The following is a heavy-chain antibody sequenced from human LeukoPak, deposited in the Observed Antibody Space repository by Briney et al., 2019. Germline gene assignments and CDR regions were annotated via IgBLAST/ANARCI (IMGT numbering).Heavy chain of an antibody. V-gene: IGHV3-48*03. D-gene: IGHD3-16*02. CDR3: ARRLSYYGMDV. CDR2: ISFSSDTI. CDR1: GFTFSSYE. J-gene: IGHJ6*02. Sequence: GGALRLSCAASGFTFSSYEMIWVRQAPGKGLEWILKISFSSDTIHSADSVKGRFTTSRDNAKNSLYLQMSSLRAEDTAVYYCARRLSYYGMDVWGQGTTVIVSS.